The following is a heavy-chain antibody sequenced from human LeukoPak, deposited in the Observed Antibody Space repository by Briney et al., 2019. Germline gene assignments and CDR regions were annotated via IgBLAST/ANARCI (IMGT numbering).Heavy chain of an antibody. CDR3: ARGRAGHYYYYYYMDV. CDR2: MNPNSGNT. Sequence: GASVKVSCKASGYTFTSYDINWVRQATGQGPEWMGWMNPNSGNTGYAQKFQGRVTITRNTSISTAYMELSSLRSEDTAVYYCARGRAGHYYYYYYMDVWGKGTTVTVSS. J-gene: IGHJ6*03. V-gene: IGHV1-8*03. CDR1: GYTFTSYD.